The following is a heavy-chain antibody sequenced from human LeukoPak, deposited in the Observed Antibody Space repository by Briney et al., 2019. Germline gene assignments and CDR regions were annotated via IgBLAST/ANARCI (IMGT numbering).Heavy chain of an antibody. CDR2: IYSGGST. CDR1: GFTVSSNY. V-gene: IGHV3-66*01. Sequence: PGGSLRLSCAASGFTVSSNYMSWVRQAPGKGLQWVSVIYSGGSTSYAGSVKGRFTISRDNSKSTLYLQMNSLRAEDTAVYYCARVLDPSGGYYFDCWGQGTLVTVSS. CDR3: ARVLDPSGGYYFDC. D-gene: IGHD6-19*01. J-gene: IGHJ4*02.